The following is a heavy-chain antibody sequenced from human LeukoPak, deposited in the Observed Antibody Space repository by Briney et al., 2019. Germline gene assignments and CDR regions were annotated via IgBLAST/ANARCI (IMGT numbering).Heavy chain of an antibody. Sequence: GESLKVSCKASGYTFTGYYMHWVRQAPGQGLEWMGWINPNSGGTNYAQKFQGRVTMTRDTSISTAYMELSRLRSDDTAVYYCAREGKYYYDSSGYYVRYFDYWGQGTLVTVSS. J-gene: IGHJ4*02. CDR2: INPNSGGT. D-gene: IGHD3-22*01. CDR1: GYTFTGYY. CDR3: AREGKYYYDSSGYYVRYFDY. V-gene: IGHV1-2*02.